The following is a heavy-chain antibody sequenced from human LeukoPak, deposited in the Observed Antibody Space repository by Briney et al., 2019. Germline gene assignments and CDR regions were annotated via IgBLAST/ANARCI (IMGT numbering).Heavy chain of an antibody. CDR2: IKSKTDGGTT. Sequence: TGGSLRLSCAASGFTFSNAWMNWVRQAPGKGLEWVGRIKSKTDGGTTDYAAPVKGRFTISRDDSKNTLYLQMNSLKTEDTAVYYCTTDFLYYYDSSGYYPWGQGTLVTVSS. V-gene: IGHV3-15*07. CDR3: TTDFLYYYDSSGYYP. J-gene: IGHJ5*02. D-gene: IGHD3-22*01. CDR1: GFTFSNAW.